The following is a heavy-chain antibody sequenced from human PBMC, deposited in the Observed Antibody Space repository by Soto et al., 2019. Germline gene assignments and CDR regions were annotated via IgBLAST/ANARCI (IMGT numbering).Heavy chain of an antibody. CDR3: ARGRGAAADYFDF. V-gene: IGHV3-11*05. CDR1: GFTFSDYY. J-gene: IGHJ4*02. D-gene: IGHD6-13*01. Sequence: GGSLRLSFAFSGFTFSDYYMTWIRQAPGKGLEWVSYISSSTSHTNYADSVKGRFTISRDNAKNSLFLQMNSLRAEDTAVYYCARGRGAAADYFDFWGQGTLVTVSS. CDR2: ISSSTSHT.